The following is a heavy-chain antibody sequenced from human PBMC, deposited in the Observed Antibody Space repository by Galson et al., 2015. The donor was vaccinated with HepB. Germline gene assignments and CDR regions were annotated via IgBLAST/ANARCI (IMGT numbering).Heavy chain of an antibody. CDR3: ARDRRGYYGSGSD. Sequence: SLTCTVSGGSVSSGSYYWSWIRQPPGKGLEWIGYIYYSGSTNYNPSLKSRVTISVDTSKNQFSLKLSSVTAADTAVYYCARDRRGYYGSGSDWGQGTLVTVSS. CDR1: GGSVSSGSYY. CDR2: IYYSGST. D-gene: IGHD3-10*01. J-gene: IGHJ4*02. V-gene: IGHV4-61*01.